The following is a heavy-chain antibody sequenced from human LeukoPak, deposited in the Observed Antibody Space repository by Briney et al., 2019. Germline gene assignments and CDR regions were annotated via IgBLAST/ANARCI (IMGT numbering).Heavy chain of an antibody. V-gene: IGHV3-23*01. D-gene: IGHD3-3*01. CDR3: AKDRMIFGVVIRFRYFDY. CDR2: ISGSGGST. J-gene: IGHJ4*02. Sequence: PGGSLRLSCAASGFRFSDFTMTWVRQAPGKGLEWVSAISGSGGSTYYADSVKGRFTISRDNSKNTLYLQMNSLRAEDTAVYYCAKDRMIFGVVIRFRYFDYWGQGTLVTVSS. CDR1: GFRFSDFT.